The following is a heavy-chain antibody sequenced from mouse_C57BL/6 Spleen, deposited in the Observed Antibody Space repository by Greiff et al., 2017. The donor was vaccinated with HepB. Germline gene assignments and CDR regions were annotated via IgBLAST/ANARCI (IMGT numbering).Heavy chain of an antibody. CDR1: GYAFSSSW. CDR2: IYPGDGDT. CDR3: APREGKGGSWFAY. V-gene: IGHV1-82*01. D-gene: IGHD1-3*01. J-gene: IGHJ3*01. Sequence: QVQLQQSGPELVKPGASVKISCKASGYAFSSSWMNWVKQRPGKGLEWIGRIYPGDGDTNYNGKFKGKATLTADKSSSTAYMQLSSLTSEDSAVYFCAPREGKGGSWFAYWGQGTLVTVSA.